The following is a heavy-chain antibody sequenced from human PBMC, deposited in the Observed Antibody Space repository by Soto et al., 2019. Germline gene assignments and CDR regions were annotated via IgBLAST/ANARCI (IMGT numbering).Heavy chain of an antibody. V-gene: IGHV1-2*02. J-gene: IGHJ4*02. D-gene: IGHD2-21*01. CDR1: GYTFTDHY. CDR2: INPYSGGT. CDR3: ARPKYGETYFDS. Sequence: ASVKVSCKASGYTFTDHYIHWLRQAPGQSLEWMGWINPYSGGTHFARKFQDRVTMARDTSVSTAYMELSSLKSDDTAVYYCARPKYGETYFDSWGQGTVVTVYS.